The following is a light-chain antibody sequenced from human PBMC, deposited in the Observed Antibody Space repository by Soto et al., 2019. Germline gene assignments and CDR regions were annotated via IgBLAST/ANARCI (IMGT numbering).Light chain of an antibody. J-gene: IGKJ2*01. V-gene: IGKV1-39*01. CDR3: QQTNSIPYT. Sequence: DIQMTQSPSSLSASVGDRVTITCRASQSVSHFLNWYQQKSGKAPKLLIHTASSLQSAVPSRFSGSASGTDVTLTISSLQPEDSATYYCQQTNSIPYTFGQGTKVEIK. CDR2: TAS. CDR1: QSVSHF.